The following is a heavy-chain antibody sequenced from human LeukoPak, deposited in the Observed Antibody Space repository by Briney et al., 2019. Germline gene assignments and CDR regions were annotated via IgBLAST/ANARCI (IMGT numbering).Heavy chain of an antibody. D-gene: IGHD4-17*01. CDR2: INPNSGGT. J-gene: IGHJ4*02. CDR1: GHTFTGYY. Sequence: ASVKVSCKASGHTFTGYYMHWVRQAPGQGLEWMGWINPNSGGTNYAQKFQGRVTMTRDTSTSTAYMELSRLRSDDTAVYYCARGQGNGDYAAGWGQGTLVTVSS. V-gene: IGHV1-2*02. CDR3: ARGQGNGDYAAG.